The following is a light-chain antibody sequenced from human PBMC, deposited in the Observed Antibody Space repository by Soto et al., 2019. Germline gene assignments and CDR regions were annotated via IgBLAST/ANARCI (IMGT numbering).Light chain of an antibody. CDR2: GAS. Sequence: EIVLTQSPGTLSLSPGERATLSCRASQSISSSYLAWYQQKPGQAPSLLIFGASSRATDIPDRFSGSGSETDFTLTISRLEPEDFALYYCQQYGNSPFTFGPGTKVDIK. V-gene: IGKV3-20*01. CDR3: QQYGNSPFT. CDR1: QSISSSY. J-gene: IGKJ3*01.